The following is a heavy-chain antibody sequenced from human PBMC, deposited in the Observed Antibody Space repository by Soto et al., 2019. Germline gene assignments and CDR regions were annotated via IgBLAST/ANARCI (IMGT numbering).Heavy chain of an antibody. V-gene: IGHV3-66*01. Sequence: GGSLRLSCAASGFTVSSNYMSWVRQAPGKGLEWVSVIYSGGSTYYADSVKGRFTISRDNSKNTLYLQMNSLRAEDTAVYYCARSGRWHSFFDYWGQGTLVTVSS. CDR3: ARSGRWHSFFDY. CDR2: IYSGGST. D-gene: IGHD5-12*01. CDR1: GFTVSSNY. J-gene: IGHJ4*02.